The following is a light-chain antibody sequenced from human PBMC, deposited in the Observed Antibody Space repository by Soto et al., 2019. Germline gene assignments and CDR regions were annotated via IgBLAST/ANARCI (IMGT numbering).Light chain of an antibody. V-gene: IGKV3-20*01. CDR1: QSVSSS. J-gene: IGKJ5*01. CDR3: QHYGSSPIT. CDR2: GAS. Sequence: EIVLTQSPGTLSLSPGERATLSCRASQSVSSSLAWYQQKPGQAPRLLIYGASSRATGIPDRFSGSGSGTDFTLTISRLEPEDFAVYCCQHYGSSPITFGQGTRLEIK.